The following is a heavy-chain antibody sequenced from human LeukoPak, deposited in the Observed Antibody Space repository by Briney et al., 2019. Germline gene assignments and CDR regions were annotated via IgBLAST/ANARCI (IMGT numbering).Heavy chain of an antibody. Sequence: SVKVSCKASGGTFSSYAISWVRQAPGQGLEWMGGIIPIFGTANYAQKFQGRVTITTDESTSTAYMELSSLRSEDTAVYYCARSAWSGYSAGAYWGQGTLVTVSS. V-gene: IGHV1-69*05. D-gene: IGHD3-3*01. CDR1: GGTFSSYA. CDR2: IIPIFGTA. CDR3: ARSAWSGYSAGAY. J-gene: IGHJ4*02.